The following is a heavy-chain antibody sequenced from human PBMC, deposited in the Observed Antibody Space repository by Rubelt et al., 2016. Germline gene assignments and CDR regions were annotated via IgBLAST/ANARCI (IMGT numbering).Heavy chain of an antibody. Sequence: QLQLQESGPGLVKPSETLSLTCTVSDGSIYSSSSYWGWIRQPPGKGLEWIGSIYYSGSTYYNPSLKSRVTIPVDTSKNQFSLKLSAVTAADTAGYYCARWKGGSSTIDYWGRGTLVTVSS. CDR3: ARWKGGSSTIDY. CDR2: IYYSGST. J-gene: IGHJ4*02. V-gene: IGHV4-39*01. D-gene: IGHD2-2*01. CDR1: DGSIYSSSSY.